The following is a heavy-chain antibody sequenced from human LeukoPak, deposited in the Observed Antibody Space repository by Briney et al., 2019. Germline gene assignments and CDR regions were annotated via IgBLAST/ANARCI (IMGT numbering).Heavy chain of an antibody. CDR2: MRYDGSNK. D-gene: IGHD3-10*01. Sequence: GGSLRLSCAASGFTFSNYGMHWVRQAPGKGLEWVSFMRYDGSNKYYADSVKGRFTISRDNSKNTLYLQMNSLRAEDTAVYYCARPVWFGEEDAFDIWGQGTMVTVSS. CDR3: ARPVWFGEEDAFDI. V-gene: IGHV3-30*02. CDR1: GFTFSNYG. J-gene: IGHJ3*02.